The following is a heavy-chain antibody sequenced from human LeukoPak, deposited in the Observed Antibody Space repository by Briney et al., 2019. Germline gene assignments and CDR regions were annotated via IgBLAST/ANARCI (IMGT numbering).Heavy chain of an antibody. J-gene: IGHJ6*02. CDR2: IYYSGST. Sequence: SQTLSLTCTVSGGSISSGDYYWSWIRQPPGTGLEWIGYIYYSGSTYYNPSLKSRVTISVDTSKNQFSLKLSSVTAADTAVYYCARDGGYCSGGSCPLDYGMDVWGQGTTVTVSS. V-gene: IGHV4-30-4*01. D-gene: IGHD2-15*01. CDR3: ARDGGYCSGGSCPLDYGMDV. CDR1: GGSISSGDYY.